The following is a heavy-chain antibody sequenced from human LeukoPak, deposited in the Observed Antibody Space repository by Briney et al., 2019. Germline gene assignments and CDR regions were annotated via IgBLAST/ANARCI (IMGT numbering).Heavy chain of an antibody. CDR2: IYSGGSA. CDR1: GSTVSSNY. Sequence: GGSLRLSCAASGSTVSSNYMSWVRQAPGKGLEWVSVIYSGGSAYYADSVKGRFTISRDNAKNSLYLQMNSLRAEDTAVYYCAELGITMIGGVWGKGTTVIISS. CDR3: AELGITMIGGV. D-gene: IGHD3-10*02. V-gene: IGHV3-66*01. J-gene: IGHJ6*04.